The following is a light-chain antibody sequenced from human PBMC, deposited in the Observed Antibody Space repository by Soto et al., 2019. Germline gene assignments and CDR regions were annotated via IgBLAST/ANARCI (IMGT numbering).Light chain of an antibody. J-gene: IGKJ2*01. V-gene: IGKV3-20*01. Sequence: EIVLTQSPGTLSLSPGERATLSCRASQSVSATNLAWYQQKLGQAPRLLIHGASSRATGIPDRFSGSGSGTDFTLTISRLEPEDFAVYYCQQYGSSPYTFVQGTKLEIK. CDR2: GAS. CDR1: QSVSATN. CDR3: QQYGSSPYT.